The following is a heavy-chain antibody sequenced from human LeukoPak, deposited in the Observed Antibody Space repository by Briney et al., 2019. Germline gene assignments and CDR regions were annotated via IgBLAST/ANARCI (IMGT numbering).Heavy chain of an antibody. V-gene: IGHV6-1*01. CDR3: TRANYRAFDI. CDR1: GDRVSADSAT. D-gene: IGHD5-24*01. CDR2: TYYRSNRSKWSS. J-gene: IGHJ3*02. Sequence: SQTLSLTCAISGDRVSADSATWNSIRQSPSRGLEWLGRTYYRSNRSKWSSDYALSVKSRITISPDTSKNEFSLQLNSVTPEDTAVYYCTRANYRAFDIWGQGTMVTVSS.